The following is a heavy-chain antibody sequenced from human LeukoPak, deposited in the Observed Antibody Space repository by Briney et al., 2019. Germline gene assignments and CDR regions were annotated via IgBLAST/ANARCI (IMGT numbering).Heavy chain of an antibody. CDR3: AKGTRGKVAGTPHFDY. CDR2: ISGSGGNT. D-gene: IGHD6-19*01. CDR1: GFTFSSYA. J-gene: IGHJ4*02. Sequence: GGSLRLSCAASGFTFSSYAMSWVRQAPGKGLEWVSAISGSGGNTYYADSVKGRFTISRDNSKNTLYLQMNSLRAEDTAVYYCAKGTRGKVAGTPHFDYWGQGTLVTVSS. V-gene: IGHV3-23*01.